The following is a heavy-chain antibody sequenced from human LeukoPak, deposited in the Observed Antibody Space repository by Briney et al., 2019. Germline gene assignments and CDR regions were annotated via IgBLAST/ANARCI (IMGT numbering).Heavy chain of an antibody. V-gene: IGHV4-34*01. CDR3: ARVNDYVWGSYRWYFDY. CDR2: IYYSGST. Sequence: SETLSLTCAVYGGSFSGYYWSWIRQPPGKGLEWIGSIYYSGSTYYNPSLKSRVTISVDTSKNQFSLKLSSVTAADTAVYYCARVNDYVWGSYRWYFDYWGQGTLVTVSS. CDR1: GGSFSGYY. J-gene: IGHJ4*02. D-gene: IGHD3-16*02.